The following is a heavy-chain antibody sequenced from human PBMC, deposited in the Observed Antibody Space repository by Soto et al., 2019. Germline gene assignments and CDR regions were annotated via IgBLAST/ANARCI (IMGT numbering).Heavy chain of an antibody. D-gene: IGHD6-6*01. Sequence: SETLSLTCAVSGGSISSSNWWSWVRQPPGKRLEWIGEIYHSGSTNDNPSLKSRVTISVDKSKNQFSLKLSSVTAADTAVYYCARDKEGIAARFGVLGMDVWGQGTTVTVSS. V-gene: IGHV4-4*02. CDR2: IYHSGST. J-gene: IGHJ6*02. CDR3: ARDKEGIAARFGVLGMDV. CDR1: GGSISSSNW.